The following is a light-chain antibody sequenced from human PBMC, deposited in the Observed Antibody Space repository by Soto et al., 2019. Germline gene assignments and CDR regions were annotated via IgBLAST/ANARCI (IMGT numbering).Light chain of an antibody. V-gene: IGKV1-5*03. CDR3: QQYNRYPRT. CDR2: KAS. CDR1: QSISSW. Sequence: DIQMTQSPSTLSASVGDRVTIPCRASQSISSWLAWYQQKPGKAPKFLIYKASNLESGVPSRFSGSGSGTEFSLTISSLQTDDFATYYCQQYNRYPRTFGQGTKVDI. J-gene: IGKJ1*01.